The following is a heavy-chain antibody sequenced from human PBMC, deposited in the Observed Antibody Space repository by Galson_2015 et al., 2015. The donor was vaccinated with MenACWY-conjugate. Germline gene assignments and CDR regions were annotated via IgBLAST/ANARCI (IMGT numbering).Heavy chain of an antibody. Sequence: SLRLSCAASGFTFSNYYLSFIRQTPEKGLEWISHIGRSGDKIHYADSVKGRFIVSRDNDKNSLYLQMNSLRVEDTAVYYCARAIQLRSLVPPYDVDVWGNGTLVTVSS. V-gene: IGHV3-11*04. CDR2: IGRSGDKI. CDR1: GFTFSNYY. J-gene: IGHJ6*03. D-gene: IGHD3-3*01. CDR3: ARAIQLRSLVPPYDVDV.